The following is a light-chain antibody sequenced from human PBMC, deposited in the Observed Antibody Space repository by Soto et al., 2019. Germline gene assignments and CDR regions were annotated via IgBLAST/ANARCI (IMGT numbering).Light chain of an antibody. CDR2: DDN. CDR1: ASNVWSGFD. CDR3: QSYDSSLGVI. J-gene: IGLJ2*01. V-gene: IGLV1-40*01. Sequence: QSVLTQPPSVSGAPGQRVTISCTGGASNVWSGFDVYWYQQLPGTAPKLLILDDNNRPSGVPDRFSASQSGTSSSLAIAGLQAEDEGDYYCQSYDSSLGVIFGGGTKLTVL.